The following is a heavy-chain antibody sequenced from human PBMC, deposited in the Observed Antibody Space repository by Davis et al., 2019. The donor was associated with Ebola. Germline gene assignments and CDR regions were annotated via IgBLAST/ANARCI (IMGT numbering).Heavy chain of an antibody. CDR3: ARAGGRNWYFDL. J-gene: IGHJ2*01. V-gene: IGHV4-39*07. CDR1: GGSISSSSYY. Sequence: MPSETLSLTCTVSGGSISSSSYYWGWIRQPPGKGLEWIGSIYYSGSTYYNPSLKSRVTISVDPSKNQFSLKLSSVTAADTAVYYCARAGGRNWYFDLWGRGTLVTVSS. CDR2: IYYSGST. D-gene: IGHD2-15*01.